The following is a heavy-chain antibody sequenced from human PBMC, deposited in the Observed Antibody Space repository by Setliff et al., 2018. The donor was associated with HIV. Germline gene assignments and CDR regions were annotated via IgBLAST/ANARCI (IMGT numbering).Heavy chain of an antibody. D-gene: IGHD3-9*01. J-gene: IGHJ6*03. CDR2: INPNIGST. Sequence: ASVKVSCKASGYTFTGYYIHWVRQAPGQGLQRMGRINPNIGSTNYAQNFQGRATMTRDTSVNTAFMELSNLRSDDTAVYYCARDYRTTDILSSGYMDVWGKGTTVTVSS. V-gene: IGHV1-2*06. CDR3: ARDYRTTDILSSGYMDV. CDR1: GYTFTGYY.